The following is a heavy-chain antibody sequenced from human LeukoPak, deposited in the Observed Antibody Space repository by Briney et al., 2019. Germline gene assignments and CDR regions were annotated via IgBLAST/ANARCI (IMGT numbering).Heavy chain of an antibody. CDR1: GFTFSTYS. Sequence: GGSLRLSCAASGFTFSTYSMNWVRQAPGKGLEWVSSISTSNAYIYYADSVKGRFTISRDNPKNSLYLQMNSLRAEDTAVYYCARACGGDCYLSDYWGQGTLVSVSS. J-gene: IGHJ4*02. V-gene: IGHV3-21*01. CDR2: ISTSNAYI. D-gene: IGHD2-21*02. CDR3: ARACGGDCYLSDY.